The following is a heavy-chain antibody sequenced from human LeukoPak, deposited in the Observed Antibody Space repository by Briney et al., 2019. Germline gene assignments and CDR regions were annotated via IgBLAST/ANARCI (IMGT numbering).Heavy chain of an antibody. Sequence: SETLSLACTVSGGSISSSYYAWCWIRQPPGKGLEWLGSGYYSVSTYYNPSHKSRVTISVDTSKNYFSLKLRSVTAADTAVYYCARHGGSSGWYEAYYYYGMDVWGQGTTVTVSS. J-gene: IGHJ6*02. CDR3: ARHGGSSGWYEAYYYYGMDV. CDR1: GGSISSSYYA. V-gene: IGHV4-39*01. D-gene: IGHD6-19*01. CDR2: GYYSVST.